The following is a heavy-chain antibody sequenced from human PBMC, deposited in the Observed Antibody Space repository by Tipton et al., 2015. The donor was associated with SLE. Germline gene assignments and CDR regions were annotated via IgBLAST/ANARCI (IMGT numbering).Heavy chain of an antibody. Sequence: TLSLTCTVSGGSISSGGYYWNWIRQSPRKGLEWIGEISPSGSINYNPSLKSRVTISVDTSKNQFSLNVSSVTAADTAVYYCASWYSSSWYYFDYWGQGTLVTVSS. CDR3: ASWYSSSWYYFDY. V-gene: IGHV4-39*07. D-gene: IGHD6-13*01. CDR2: ISPSGSI. CDR1: GGSISSGGYY. J-gene: IGHJ4*02.